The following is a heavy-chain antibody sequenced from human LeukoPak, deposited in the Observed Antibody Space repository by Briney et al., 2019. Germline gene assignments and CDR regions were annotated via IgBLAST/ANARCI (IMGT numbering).Heavy chain of an antibody. Sequence: GASVKVSCKASGYTFTSDGVCWVRQAPGQGLEWMGWISAFNGNTNYAQKLQGRVTMTTDTSTSTAYMELTSLRSDDTAVYYCARDDYGAPMDVWGNGTAVTVSS. J-gene: IGHJ6*04. V-gene: IGHV1-18*01. CDR2: ISAFNGNT. D-gene: IGHD4-17*01. CDR1: GYTFTSDG. CDR3: ARDDYGAPMDV.